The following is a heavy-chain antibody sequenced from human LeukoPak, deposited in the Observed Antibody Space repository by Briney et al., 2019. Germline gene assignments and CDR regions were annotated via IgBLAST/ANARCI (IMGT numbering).Heavy chain of an antibody. D-gene: IGHD4-23*01. CDR1: GGSFSGYY. CDR2: INHSGST. V-gene: IGHV4-34*01. Sequence: SETLSLTCAVYGGSFSGYYWSWIRQPPGKGLEWIGEINHSGSTNYNPSLKSRVTISVDTSKNQFSLKLSSVTAADTAVYYCARVGVDYSGNVLKYFFDYWGQGTLVTVPS. J-gene: IGHJ4*02. CDR3: ARVGVDYSGNVLKYFFDY.